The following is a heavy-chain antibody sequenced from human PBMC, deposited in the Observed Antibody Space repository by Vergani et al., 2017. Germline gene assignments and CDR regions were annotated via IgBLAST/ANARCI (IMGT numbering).Heavy chain of an antibody. V-gene: IGHV3-23*01. J-gene: IGHJ4*02. CDR2: ISGQNFRT. Sequence: EVQLLESGGGLVQPGGSLRLSCAASGFTFSSYAMSWVRQAPGKGLEWVSAISGQNFRTYYADSVKGRFTISRDNSKNTLSLQMNSLTAEDTAIYYCAGPQGTSAYYYGGFDYWGQGILVTVSS. D-gene: IGHD3-22*01. CDR1: GFTFSSYA. CDR3: AGPQGTSAYYYGGFDY.